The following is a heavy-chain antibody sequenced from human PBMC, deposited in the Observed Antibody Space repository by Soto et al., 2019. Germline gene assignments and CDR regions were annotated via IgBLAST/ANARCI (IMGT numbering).Heavy chain of an antibody. J-gene: IGHJ4*02. CDR1: VFTFSSYA. CDR3: AKVSSGWYEFYFAY. D-gene: IGHD6-19*01. Sequence: EVQLLESGGGLVQPGGSLRLSCAASVFTFSSYAMSWVRQAPGKGLEWVSAISGSGGRTYYADSVKGRFTISRDNSKSTRYLQMNSLRAENTALYYGAKVSSGWYEFYFAYWGQGTLVTVSS. CDR2: ISGSGGRT. V-gene: IGHV3-23*01.